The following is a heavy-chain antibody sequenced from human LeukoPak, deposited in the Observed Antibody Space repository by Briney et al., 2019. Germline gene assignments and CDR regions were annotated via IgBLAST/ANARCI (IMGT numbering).Heavy chain of an antibody. CDR1: GFTFSSYS. Sequence: GGSLRLSCAASGFTFSSYSMNWVRQAPGKGLEWVSSISSSSSYIYYADSVKGRFTISRDNAKNSLYLQMNSLRAEDTAVYYCARDPLYCSSTSCGDYWGQGTLVTVSS. D-gene: IGHD2-2*01. CDR3: ARDPLYCSSTSCGDY. CDR2: ISSSSSYI. V-gene: IGHV3-21*01. J-gene: IGHJ4*02.